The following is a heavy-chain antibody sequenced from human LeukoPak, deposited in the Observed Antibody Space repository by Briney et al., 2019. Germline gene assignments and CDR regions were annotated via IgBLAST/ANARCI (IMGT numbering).Heavy chain of an antibody. CDR3: ARGGYYLYGMDV. CDR2: IWYDGSNK. Sequence: GGSLRLSCAASGFTFSSYGMHWVRQAPGKGLEWVAVIWYDGSNKYYADSVKGRFTISRDNSKNTLYLQMNSLRAEDTAVYYCARGGYYLYGMDVGGQGTTVTVPS. D-gene: IGHD3-10*01. CDR1: GFTFSSYG. V-gene: IGHV3-33*01. J-gene: IGHJ6*02.